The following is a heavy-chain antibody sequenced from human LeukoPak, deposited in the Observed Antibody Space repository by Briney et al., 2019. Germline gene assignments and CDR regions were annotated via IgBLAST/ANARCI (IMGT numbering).Heavy chain of an antibody. CDR3: ARYSSTWPYWYFDL. V-gene: IGHV4-30-2*01. CDR2: ISHSGST. J-gene: IGHJ2*01. D-gene: IGHD6-13*01. Sequence: PSETLSLTCAVSGVSISSGGYSWSWIRQPPGKGLEWIGYISHSGSTYYNPSLKSRVTISVDRSKNQFSLKLTSVTAADTAVYYCARYSSTWPYWYFDLWGRGTLVTVSS. CDR1: GVSISSGGYS.